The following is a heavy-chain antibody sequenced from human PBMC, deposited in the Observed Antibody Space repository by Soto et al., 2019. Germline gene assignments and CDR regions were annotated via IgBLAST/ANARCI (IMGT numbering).Heavy chain of an antibody. CDR3: ARVGSSWGNWFDP. CDR1: GDSVSSNSAA. Sequence: SQTLSLTCAISGDSVSSNSAAWNWTRQSPSRGLEWLGRTYYRSKWYNDYAVSVKSRITINPDTSKNQFSLQLNSVTPEDTAVYYCARVGSSWGNWFDPWGQGTLVTVSS. D-gene: IGHD6-13*01. J-gene: IGHJ5*02. CDR2: TYYRSKWYN. V-gene: IGHV6-1*01.